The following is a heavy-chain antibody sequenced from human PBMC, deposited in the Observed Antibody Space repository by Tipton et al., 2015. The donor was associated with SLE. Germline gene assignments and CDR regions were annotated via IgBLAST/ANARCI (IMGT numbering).Heavy chain of an antibody. V-gene: IGHV4-59*08. J-gene: IGHJ5*02. D-gene: IGHD1-14*01. CDR2: IYYSGGT. CDR3: ARLLGTTLTTGDWFDP. Sequence: TLSLTCTVSCGSISSYHWSWIRQSPGKGLEWIGYIYYSGGTNYNPTLKSRVTISIDASRKQFSLKLTSVTAADTAIYYCARLLGTTLTTGDWFDPWGQGILVTVAT. CDR1: CGSISSYH.